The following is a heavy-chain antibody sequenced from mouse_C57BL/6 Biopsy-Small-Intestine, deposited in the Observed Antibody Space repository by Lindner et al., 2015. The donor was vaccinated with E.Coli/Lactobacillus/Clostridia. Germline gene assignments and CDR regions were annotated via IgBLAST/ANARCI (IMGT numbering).Heavy chain of an antibody. CDR3: ARRDYGSSYDAMDY. J-gene: IGHJ4*01. D-gene: IGHD1-1*01. Sequence: VQLQESGGGLVKPGGSLKLSCAASGFTFSDYGMHWVRQAPEKGLEWVAYISSGSSTIYYADTVKGRFTISRDNAKNTLFLQMTSLRSGDTAMYYCARRDYGSSYDAMDYWGQGTSVTVSS. V-gene: IGHV5-17*01. CDR2: ISSGSSTI. CDR1: GFTFSDYG.